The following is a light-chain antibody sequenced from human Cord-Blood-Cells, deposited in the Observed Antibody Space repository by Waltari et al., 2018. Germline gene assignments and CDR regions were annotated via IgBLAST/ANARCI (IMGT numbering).Light chain of an antibody. CDR3: AAWDDSLSGYV. J-gene: IGLJ1*01. Sequence: QSVLTQPPSASGTPGQRVTIPCSGRSYNLGSNYVYWYQQRPGTAPKLLIYRNNQRPSGVPDRFSGSKSGTSASLAISGLRSEDEADYYCAAWDDSLSGYVFGTGTKVTVL. V-gene: IGLV1-47*01. CDR2: RNN. CDR1: SYNLGSNY.